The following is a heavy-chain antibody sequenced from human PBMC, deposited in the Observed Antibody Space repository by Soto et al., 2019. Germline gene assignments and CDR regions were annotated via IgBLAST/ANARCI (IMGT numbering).Heavy chain of an antibody. CDR3: ARDTPPTDY. V-gene: IGHV1-18*01. J-gene: IGHJ4*02. CDR2: ISAYNTNI. CDR1: GYTFTSYH. Sequence: QVQLVQSGAEVKKPGASVKVSCKTSGYTFTSYHISWVRQAPGQGLEWMGWISAYNTNINYAQKFQGRVTMTTDTLTSTAYIELRSLRSDDTAVYYCARDTPPTDYWGQGTLVTVSS.